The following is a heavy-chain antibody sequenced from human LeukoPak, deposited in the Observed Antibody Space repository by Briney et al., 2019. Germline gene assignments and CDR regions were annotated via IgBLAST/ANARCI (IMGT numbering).Heavy chain of an antibody. CDR2: IYNSESI. CDR3: ARDRSSSYTRDWFDP. CDR1: GGSINGYY. V-gene: IGHV4-4*07. J-gene: IGHJ5*02. D-gene: IGHD6-13*01. Sequence: PSETLSLTCTVSGGSINGYYWSWIRQPAGKGLEWIGRIYNSESINYNPSLKSRVTMSIDTSKNQVSLKLNSVPAADTAVYYCARDRSSSYTRDWFDPWGQGALVTVSS.